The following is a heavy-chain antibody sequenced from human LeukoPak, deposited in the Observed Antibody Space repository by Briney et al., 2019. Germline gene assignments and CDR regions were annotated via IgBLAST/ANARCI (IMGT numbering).Heavy chain of an antibody. CDR2: IYYSGST. CDR1: GGSISSYY. CDR3: AREYSSSWYVWFDP. D-gene: IGHD6-13*01. Sequence: PSETLSLTCTVSGGSISSYYWSWIRQPPGKGLEWIGYIYYSGSTNYNPSLKSRVTISVDTSKNQFSLKLSSVTAADTAVYYCAREYSSSWYVWFDPWGQGTLVTVSS. J-gene: IGHJ5*02. V-gene: IGHV4-59*12.